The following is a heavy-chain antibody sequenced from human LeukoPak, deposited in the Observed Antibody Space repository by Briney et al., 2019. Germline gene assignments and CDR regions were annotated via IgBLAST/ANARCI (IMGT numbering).Heavy chain of an antibody. D-gene: IGHD3-10*01. CDR3: ARPSWASGSYFDY. Sequence: GESLKISCKGSGYSFTSYWIGWVRQAPGKGLEWVANIKQDGSEKYYVDSVKGRFTISRDNAKNSLYLQMNSLRAEDTAVYYCARPSWASGSYFDYWGQGALVIVSS. J-gene: IGHJ4*02. V-gene: IGHV3-7*01. CDR2: IKQDGSEK. CDR1: GYSFTSYW.